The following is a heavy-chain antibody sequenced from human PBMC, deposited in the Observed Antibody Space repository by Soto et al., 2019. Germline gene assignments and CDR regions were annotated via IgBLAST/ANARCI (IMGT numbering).Heavy chain of an antibody. CDR2: IKSKTDGGTT. V-gene: IGHV3-15*07. D-gene: IGHD5-12*01. J-gene: IGHJ4*02. Sequence: EVQLVEAGGGLVKPGGSLRLSCAASGFTFSNAWMNWVRQAPGKGLEWVGRIKSKTDGGTTDYAAPVKGRFTISRDDSNNTLYLQMNSMKPEDTAVYYCTTDPEVLVAPILNYFDYWGQGTLVTVSS. CDR3: TTDPEVLVAPILNYFDY. CDR1: GFTFSNAW.